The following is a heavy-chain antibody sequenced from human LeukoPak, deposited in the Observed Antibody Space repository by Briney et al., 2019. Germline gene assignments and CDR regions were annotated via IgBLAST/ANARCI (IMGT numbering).Heavy chain of an antibody. V-gene: IGHV3-23*01. J-gene: IGHJ3*02. CDR1: GFTLSSYA. CDR2: ISGSGGST. Sequence: GGSLRLSCAASGFTLSSYAMSWVRQAPGKGLEWVSAISGSGGSTYYADSVKGRFTISRDNSKNTLYLQMNSLRAEDTAVYYCAGDSSGYGAFDIWGQGTMVTVSS. D-gene: IGHD3-22*01. CDR3: AGDSSGYGAFDI.